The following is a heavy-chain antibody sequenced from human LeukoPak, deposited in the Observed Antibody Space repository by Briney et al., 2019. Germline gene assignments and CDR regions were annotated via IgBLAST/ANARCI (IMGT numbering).Heavy chain of an antibody. CDR3: TRRTRIAAGVYNIDF. CDR2: ISGSGGST. Sequence: GGSLRLSCAASGFTFSTYAMTWVRQAPGKGLEWVSGISGSGGSTYYADSVKGRFTISRDNSQNTLFLQMNSLRAEDTAVYYCTRRTRIAAGVYNIDFWGQGTLVTVSS. D-gene: IGHD6-25*01. J-gene: IGHJ4*02. CDR1: GFTFSTYA. V-gene: IGHV3-23*01.